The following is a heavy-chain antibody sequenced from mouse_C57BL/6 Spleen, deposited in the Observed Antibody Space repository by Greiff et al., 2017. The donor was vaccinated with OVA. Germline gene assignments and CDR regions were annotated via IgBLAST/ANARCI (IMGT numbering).Heavy chain of an antibody. D-gene: IGHD1-1*01. CDR3: AREGLITAPFAY. CDR1: GYTFTSYW. V-gene: IGHV1-64*01. Sequence: QVQLQQPGAELVKPGASVKLSCKASGYTFTSYWMHWVKQRPGQGLEWIGMIHPNSGSTNYNEKFKSKATLTVDKSSSTAYMQLSSLTSEDSAVYYCAREGLITAPFAYWGQGTLVTVSA. CDR2: IHPNSGST. J-gene: IGHJ3*01.